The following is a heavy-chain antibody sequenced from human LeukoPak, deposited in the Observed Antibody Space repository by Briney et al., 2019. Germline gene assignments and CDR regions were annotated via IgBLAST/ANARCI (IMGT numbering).Heavy chain of an antibody. Sequence: PGRSLRLSCAASGFTFDDYAMQWVRQAPGKGLEWVSGITWNTGSIGYADSVKGRFTVSRDNAKNSLYLQMNSLRADDTALYYCAKDRGGSYFDAFDIWGQGTLVTVSS. J-gene: IGHJ3*02. V-gene: IGHV3-9*01. CDR2: ITWNTGSI. CDR3: AKDRGGSYFDAFDI. CDR1: GFTFDDYA. D-gene: IGHD1-26*01.